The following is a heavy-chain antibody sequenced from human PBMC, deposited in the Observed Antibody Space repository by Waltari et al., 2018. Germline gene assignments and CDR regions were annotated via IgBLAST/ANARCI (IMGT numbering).Heavy chain of an antibody. CDR3: ASVGIAAAKSY. Sequence: QVQLQESGPGLVKPSQTLSLTCTVSGGSISSGSYYWSWIRQPAGKGLEWIGRIYTSGSTNYNPSLKRRVTISVDTSKNQFSLKLSSVTAADTAVYYCASVGIAAAKSYWGQGTLVTVSS. D-gene: IGHD6-13*01. CDR1: GGSISSGSYY. J-gene: IGHJ4*02. CDR2: IYTSGST. V-gene: IGHV4-61*02.